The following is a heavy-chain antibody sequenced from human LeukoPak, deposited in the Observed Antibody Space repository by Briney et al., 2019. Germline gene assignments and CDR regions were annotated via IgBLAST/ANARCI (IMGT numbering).Heavy chain of an antibody. V-gene: IGHV4-59*01. CDR2: IYYSGST. D-gene: IGHD5-18*01. Sequence: SETLSLTCTVSGGSISSYYWSWIRQPPGKGLEWIGYIYYSGSTNYNPSLKSRVTISVDTSKKQFSLKLSSVAAADTAVYYCARDGSSYGPREYYYYGMDVWGQGTTVTVSS. J-gene: IGHJ6*02. CDR3: ARDGSSYGPREYYYYGMDV. CDR1: GGSISSYY.